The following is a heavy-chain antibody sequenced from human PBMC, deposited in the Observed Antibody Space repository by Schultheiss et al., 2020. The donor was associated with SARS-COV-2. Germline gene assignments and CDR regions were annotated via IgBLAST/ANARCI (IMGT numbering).Heavy chain of an antibody. J-gene: IGHJ5*02. CDR2: ISYDGSDN. CDR1: GFTFSSYS. Sequence: GESLKISCAASGFTFSSYSMNWVRQAPGKGLEWVAVISYDGSDNYYADSVKGRFTISRDNSKNTVYLQMNSLRVEDTAVYYCARDPQGHGIAAADDWFDPWGQGTLVTVSS. V-gene: IGHV3-30*03. D-gene: IGHD6-13*01. CDR3: ARDPQGHGIAAADDWFDP.